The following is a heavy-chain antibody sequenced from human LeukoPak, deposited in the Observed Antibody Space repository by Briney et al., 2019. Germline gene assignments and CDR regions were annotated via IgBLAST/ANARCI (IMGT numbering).Heavy chain of an antibody. V-gene: IGHV4-34*01. CDR3: ARGDADCLECFHH. D-gene: IGHD2-21*02. J-gene: IGHJ1*01. CDR2: IYRGNT. CDR1: GGSFSDDF. Sequence: PSETLSLTCAVYGGSFSDDFWTWVRQSPGKGLEWIAEIYRGNTNYNPSLKSRATTSVDTSKNQFSLRLSSVTAADTAVYYCARGDADCLECFHHWGQGTLVTVSS.